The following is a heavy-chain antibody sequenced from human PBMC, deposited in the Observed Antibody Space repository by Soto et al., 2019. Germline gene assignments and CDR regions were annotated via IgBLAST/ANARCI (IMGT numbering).Heavy chain of an antibody. CDR1: GGSISSGGYY. D-gene: IGHD3-22*01. CDR2: IYYSGST. J-gene: IGHJ5*02. V-gene: IGHV4-31*03. Sequence: PSETLSLTCTVCGGSISSGGYYWSWIRQHPGKGLEWIGYIYYSGSTYYNPSLKSRVTISVDTSKNQFSLKLSSVTAADTAVYYCARDYLPTYYYDRSGYYNKWFDPWGQGTLVNVS. CDR3: ARDYLPTYYYDRSGYYNKWFDP.